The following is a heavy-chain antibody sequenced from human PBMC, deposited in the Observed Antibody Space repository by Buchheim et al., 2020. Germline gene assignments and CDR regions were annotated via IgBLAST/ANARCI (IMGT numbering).Heavy chain of an antibody. J-gene: IGHJ4*02. D-gene: IGHD3-10*01. CDR3: AREAYYYGSGSYYKQPFDY. CDR2: INPSGITT. CDR1: GYTFTSYY. V-gene: IGHV1-46*01. Sequence: QVQLVQSGAEVKKPGASVKVSCKASGYTFTSYYLHWVRQAPGQGLEWMGIINPSGITTTYAQKFQGRVTMTRDTSTSTVYMELSSLRSEDTAVYYCAREAYYYGSGSYYKQPFDYWGQGTL.